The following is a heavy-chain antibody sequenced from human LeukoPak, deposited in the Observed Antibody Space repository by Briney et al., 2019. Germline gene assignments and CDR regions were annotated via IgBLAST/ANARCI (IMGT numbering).Heavy chain of an antibody. CDR3: ARGSSSSWPRYYFDN. J-gene: IGHJ4*01. Sequence: PGMSLRLSCAASGFTFSSYAMHWVRQAPGKGLEWVAFISHDGSNKNNVDSVKGRFTIARDNSKNTLYLQMNSLRVEDTTIYYCARGSSSSWPRYYFDNWGQEPWSPSPQ. D-gene: IGHD2-2*01. CDR1: GFTFSSYA. V-gene: IGHV3-30*04. CDR2: ISHDGSNK.